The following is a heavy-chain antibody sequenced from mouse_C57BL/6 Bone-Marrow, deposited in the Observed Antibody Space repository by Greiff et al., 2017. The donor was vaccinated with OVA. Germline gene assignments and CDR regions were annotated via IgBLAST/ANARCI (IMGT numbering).Heavy chain of an antibody. V-gene: IGHV14-4*01. J-gene: IGHJ4*01. CDR2: IDPENGDT. Sequence: VQLQQSGAELVRPGASVKLSCTASGFNITDDYMHWVKQRPEQGLEWIGWIDPENGDTEYASKFQGKATITAETSSNTAYLQLSSLTSEDTAVYYCTLASSGYVGAMDYWGQGTSVTVSS. CDR3: TLASSGYVGAMDY. D-gene: IGHD3-2*02. CDR1: GFNITDDY.